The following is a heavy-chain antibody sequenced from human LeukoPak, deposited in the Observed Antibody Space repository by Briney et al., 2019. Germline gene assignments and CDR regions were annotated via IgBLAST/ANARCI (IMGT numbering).Heavy chain of an antibody. D-gene: IGHD3-22*01. CDR1: GFTFSSYW. CDR3: ARYSLDFSHPNYYDSSGYYYVGDY. Sequence: PGGSLRLSCAASGFTFSSYWMSWVRQTPGKGLEWVANIKEDGIAKYYVDSVKGRFTISRDNAKNSLYLQMNSLRAEDTAVYYCARYSLDFSHPNYYDSSGYYYVGDYWGQGTLVTVSS. V-gene: IGHV3-7*01. J-gene: IGHJ4*02. CDR2: IKEDGIAK.